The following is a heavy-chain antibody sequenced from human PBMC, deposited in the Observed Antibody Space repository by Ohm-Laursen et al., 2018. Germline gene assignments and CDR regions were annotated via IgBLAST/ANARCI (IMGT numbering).Heavy chain of an antibody. V-gene: IGHV1-46*01. CDR1: GYTFIDYY. CDR2: INTGGGST. CDR3: ARGQPIDF. Sequence: ASVKVSCKASGYTFIDYYMHWVRQAPGQGLEWMGIINTGGGSTSHAQKFQGRLTMTRDTSTSTVYMELSSLRSEDTAMYYCARGQPIDFWGQGTLVTVSS. J-gene: IGHJ4*02.